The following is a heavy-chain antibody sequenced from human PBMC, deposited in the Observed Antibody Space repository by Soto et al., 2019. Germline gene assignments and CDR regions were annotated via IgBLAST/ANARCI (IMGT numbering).Heavy chain of an antibody. CDR1: GFNFSSYS. J-gene: IGHJ6*02. CDR2: ISSSISYI. D-gene: IGHD1-26*01. V-gene: IGHV3-21*01. CDR3: ARDPSGSSSNPYYYYYGMDV. Sequence: GGSLRLSCAASGFNFSSYSMNWVGQSPGKRLEWLEPISSSISYIYYADSVKNRFTISQDNAKNSLYLQMNSLSAEDTAVYYCARDPSGSSSNPYYYYYGMDVWGQGTTVTVSS.